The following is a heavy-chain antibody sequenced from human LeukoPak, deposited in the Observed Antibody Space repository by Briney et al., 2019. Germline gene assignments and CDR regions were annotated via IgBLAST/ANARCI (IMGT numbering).Heavy chain of an antibody. Sequence: PVKVSCKASGGTFSNYAITWVRQAPGQGLEWMGRIISIFGIANYAQKFQGRVTITADESTSTAYMELSSLRSEDTAVYYCAIQAYCGGDCYNEGPFDYWGQGTLVTVSS. CDR3: AIQAYCGGDCYNEGPFDY. CDR2: IISIFGIA. D-gene: IGHD2-21*01. V-gene: IGHV1-69*13. J-gene: IGHJ4*02. CDR1: GGTFSNYA.